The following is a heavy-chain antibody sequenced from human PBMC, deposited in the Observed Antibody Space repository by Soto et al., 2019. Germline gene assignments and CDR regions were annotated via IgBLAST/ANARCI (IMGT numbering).Heavy chain of an antibody. Sequence: GGLRLSCAASGFTFSSYAMSWVRQAPGKRLEWVSAISASGGRTYHADSVRGRFTISRDNSKNTLYLQMNSLRAEDTAVYYCAKKYNDFWSGLLSFCGQGALVTVSS. CDR3: AKKYNDFWSGLLSF. J-gene: IGHJ4*02. CDR2: ISASGGRT. CDR1: GFTFSSYA. D-gene: IGHD3-3*01. V-gene: IGHV3-23*01.